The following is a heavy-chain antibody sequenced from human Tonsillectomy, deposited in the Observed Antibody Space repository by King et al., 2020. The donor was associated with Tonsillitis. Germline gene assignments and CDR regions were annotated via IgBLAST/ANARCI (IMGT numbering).Heavy chain of an antibody. CDR2: IHYSGST. CDR3: ASGRYCSGGSCYLYY. V-gene: IGHV4-39*01. J-gene: IGHJ4*02. Sequence: QLQESGPGLVKPSETLPLTCTVSGGSISSSSYYWGWIRQPPGKGLEWIGSIHYSGSTYYNPSLKSRVTISVDTSKNQFSLKLSSVTAADTAVYYCASGRYCSGGSCYLYYWGQGTLVTVSS. D-gene: IGHD2-15*01. CDR1: GGSISSSSYY.